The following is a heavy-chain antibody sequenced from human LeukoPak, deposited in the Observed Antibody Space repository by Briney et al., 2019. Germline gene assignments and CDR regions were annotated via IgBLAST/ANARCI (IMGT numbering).Heavy chain of an antibody. CDR1: GFTFSSYA. CDR3: AKSAPAGYYYYYMDV. Sequence: GGSLRLSCAAAGFTFSSYAMSWVRQAPGKGLGWVSAIIGMSGSTYYADSVKGRFTISRDNSKNTLYLQMNSLRAEDTAVYYCAKSAPAGYYYYYMDVWGKGTTVTVSS. D-gene: IGHD6-13*01. J-gene: IGHJ6*03. V-gene: IGHV3-23*01. CDR2: IIGMSGST.